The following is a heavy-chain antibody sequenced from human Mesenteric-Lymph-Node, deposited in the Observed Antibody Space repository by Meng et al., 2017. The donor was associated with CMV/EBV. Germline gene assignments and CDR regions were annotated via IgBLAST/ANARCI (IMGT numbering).Heavy chain of an antibody. CDR1: GFTFSNAW. Sequence: GGSLRLSCAASGFTFSNAWMSWVRQAPGKGLEWVSSISSSSSYIYYADSVKGRFTISRDNAKNSLYLQMNSLRAEDTAVYYCAREGDLGMMAIDYWGQGTLVTVSS. D-gene: IGHD3-16*01. CDR2: ISSSSSYI. V-gene: IGHV3-21*01. J-gene: IGHJ4*02. CDR3: AREGDLGMMAIDY.